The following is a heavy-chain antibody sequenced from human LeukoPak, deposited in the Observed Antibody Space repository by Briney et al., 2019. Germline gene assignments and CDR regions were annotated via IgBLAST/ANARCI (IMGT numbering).Heavy chain of an antibody. J-gene: IGHJ4*02. Sequence: GGSLRLSCAASGFTFSSYAMSWVRQAPGKGLEWVSVISGSGGSTNYADSVKGRFTISRDNAKNSLYLQMNSLRAEDTAVYYCARDSIVGATTLFDYWGQGTLVTVSS. CDR3: ARDSIVGATTLFDY. D-gene: IGHD1-26*01. CDR1: GFTFSSYA. CDR2: ISGSGGST. V-gene: IGHV3-23*01.